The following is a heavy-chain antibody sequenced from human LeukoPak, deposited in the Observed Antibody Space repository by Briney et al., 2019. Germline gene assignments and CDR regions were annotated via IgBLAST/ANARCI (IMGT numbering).Heavy chain of an antibody. J-gene: IGHJ6*02. Sequence: GSLRLSCAASGFTFSSCWMSWVRQAPGKGLEWIGYIYYNGNTNYSPSLKSRVTMSVDTSKNLFSLKVSSVTAADTAVYYCARGRSNYYGMDVWGQGTTVTVSS. CDR3: ARGRSNYYGMDV. CDR1: GFTFSSCW. CDR2: IYYNGNT. D-gene: IGHD1-26*01. V-gene: IGHV4-59*01.